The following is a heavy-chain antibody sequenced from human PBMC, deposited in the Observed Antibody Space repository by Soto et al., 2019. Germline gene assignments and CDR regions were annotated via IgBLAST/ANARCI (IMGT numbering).Heavy chain of an antibody. V-gene: IGHV3-30*18. Sequence: QVQLVESGGGVVQPGRSLRLSCAASGFTFSSYGMHWVRQAPGKGLEWVAVISYDGSNKYYADSVKGRFTISRDNSNNTLYLQMNSLRAEDTAVYYCANGEEVYDYWVQGTLVTVSS. CDR1: GFTFSSYG. D-gene: IGHD2-8*01. J-gene: IGHJ4*02. CDR3: ANGEEVYDY. CDR2: ISYDGSNK.